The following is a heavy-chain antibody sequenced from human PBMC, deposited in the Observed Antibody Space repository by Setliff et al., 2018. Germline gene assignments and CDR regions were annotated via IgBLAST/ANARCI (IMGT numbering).Heavy chain of an antibody. Sequence: ASVKVSCKASGYTFTNYYMHWVRQAPGQGLEWMGIINPSGGSTSYAQKFQGRVTVITDESTSTAYMELSSLTSADTAVYYCAREGVDTRSSTDYRYYMDVWGKGTTVTVSS. J-gene: IGHJ6*03. V-gene: IGHV1-46*01. CDR3: AREGVDTRSSTDYRYYMDV. D-gene: IGHD5-18*01. CDR2: INPSGGST. CDR1: GYTFTNYY.